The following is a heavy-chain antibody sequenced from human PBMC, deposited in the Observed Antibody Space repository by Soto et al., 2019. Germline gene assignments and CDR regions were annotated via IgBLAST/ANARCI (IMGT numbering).Heavy chain of an antibody. J-gene: IGHJ5*02. D-gene: IGHD3-10*01. CDR1: GGSISSSSYY. CDR2: IYYSGST. V-gene: IGHV4-39*01. Sequence: PSEPLSLTCTVSGGSISSSSYYWGWIRQPPGKGMEWIGSIYYSGSTYYNPSLKSRVTISVDTSKNQFSLKLSSVTAADTAVYYCALEFTLTSITMVRSVGFDPWGQGTLVTVSS. CDR3: ALEFTLTSITMVRSVGFDP.